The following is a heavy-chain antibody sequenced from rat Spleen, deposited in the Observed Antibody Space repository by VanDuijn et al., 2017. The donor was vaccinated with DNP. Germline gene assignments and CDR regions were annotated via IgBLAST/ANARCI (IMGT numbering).Heavy chain of an antibody. CDR1: GFTFSDYY. CDR3: ATHDWTS. Sequence: EVQLVESGGGLVQPGRSLKLSCAASGFTFSDYYMAWVRQAPARGLEWVASISSDGGRTYYGDSVRGRFTISRDNAKSTLYLQMDSLRSEDTATYYCATHDWTSWGQGVMVTVSS. D-gene: IGHD1-12*01. V-gene: IGHV5-20*01. J-gene: IGHJ2*01. CDR2: ISSDGGRT.